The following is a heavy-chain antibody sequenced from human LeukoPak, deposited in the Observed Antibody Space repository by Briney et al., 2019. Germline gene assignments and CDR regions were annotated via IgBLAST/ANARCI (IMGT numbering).Heavy chain of an antibody. CDR2: MNPNSGNT. D-gene: IGHD2-2*01. CDR3: ARDRVGDSADY. CDR1: GYTFTSYA. Sequence: ASVKVSCKASGYTFTSYAMNWVRQAPGQGLEWMGWMNPNSGNTNYAQKLQGRVTMTTDTSTSTAYMELRSLRSDDTAVYYCARDRVGDSADYWGQGTLVTVSS. J-gene: IGHJ4*02. V-gene: IGHV1-18*01.